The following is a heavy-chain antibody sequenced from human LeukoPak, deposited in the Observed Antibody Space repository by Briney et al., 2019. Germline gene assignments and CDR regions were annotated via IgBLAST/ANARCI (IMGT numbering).Heavy chain of an antibody. CDR2: VYHSGST. V-gene: IGHV4-59*12. D-gene: IGHD1-1*01. Sequence: SETLSLTCTVSGGSINNYYWTWVRQPPGKGLEWIGYVYHSGSTNYNPSLESRVTISIDTSKNQFSLKLSSVTAADTAVYYCARAGATGTSYWYFDLWGRGTLVTVSS. CDR1: GGSINNYY. CDR3: ARAGATGTSYWYFDL. J-gene: IGHJ2*01.